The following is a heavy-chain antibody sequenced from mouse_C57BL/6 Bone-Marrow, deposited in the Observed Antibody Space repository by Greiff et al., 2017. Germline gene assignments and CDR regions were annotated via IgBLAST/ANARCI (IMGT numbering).Heavy chain of an antibody. Sequence: EVHLVESGGGLVKPGGSLKLSCAASGFTFSSYAMSWVRQTPEKRLEWVATISDGGSYTYYPDNVKGRFTLSRDNAKNNLYLQMSHLKSEDTAMYYCARGILLRYDWGQGTLVTVSA. J-gene: IGHJ3*01. CDR2: ISDGGSYT. CDR3: ARGILLRYD. D-gene: IGHD1-1*01. CDR1: GFTFSSYA. V-gene: IGHV5-4*01.